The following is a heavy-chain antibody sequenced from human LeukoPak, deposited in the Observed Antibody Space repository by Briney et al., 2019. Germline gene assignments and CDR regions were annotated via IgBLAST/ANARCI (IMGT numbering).Heavy chain of an antibody. D-gene: IGHD5-12*01. CDR1: GGSFSGYY. CDR3: ARGSRRGYSGYATSGVYYFDY. CDR2: INHSGST. J-gene: IGHJ4*02. V-gene: IGHV4-34*01. Sequence: SETLSLTYAVYGGSFSGYYWSWIRQPPGKGLEWIGEINHSGSTNYNPSLKSRVTISVDTSKNQFSLKLSSVTAADTAVYYCARGSRRGYSGYATSGVYYFDYWGEGTLVTVSS.